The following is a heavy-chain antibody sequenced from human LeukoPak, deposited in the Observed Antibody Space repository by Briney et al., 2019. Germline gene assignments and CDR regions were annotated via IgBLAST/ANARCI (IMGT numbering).Heavy chain of an antibody. CDR1: GYSFTSSW. D-gene: IGHD5-24*01. CDR2: IYPGDSDT. Sequence: GESLKISCKGSGYSFTSSWIGWVRQLPGKGLEWMGIIYPGDSDTTYSPSFQGLVTMSADKSIRTAYLQWGSLKASDTAMYYCARIRDGYNSLFDCWGQGTLVTVSS. V-gene: IGHV5-51*01. J-gene: IGHJ4*02. CDR3: ARIRDGYNSLFDC.